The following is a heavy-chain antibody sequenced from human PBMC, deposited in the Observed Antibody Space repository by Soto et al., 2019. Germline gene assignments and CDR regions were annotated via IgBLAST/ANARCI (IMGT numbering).Heavy chain of an antibody. D-gene: IGHD1-7*01. CDR2: ISSSSSYI. J-gene: IGHJ4*02. CDR3: ARDLSGINWNYVPHFDY. Sequence: EVQLVESGGGLVKPGGSLRLSCAASGFTFSSYSMNWVRQAPGKGLEWVSSISSSSSYIYYADSVKGRFTISRDNAKNSLYLQMNSLRAEDTAVYYCARDLSGINWNYVPHFDYWGQGTLVTVSS. V-gene: IGHV3-21*01. CDR1: GFTFSSYS.